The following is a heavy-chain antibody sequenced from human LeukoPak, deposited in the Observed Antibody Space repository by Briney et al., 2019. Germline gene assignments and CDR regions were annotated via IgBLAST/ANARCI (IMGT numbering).Heavy chain of an antibody. CDR2: ISSSSSTI. D-gene: IGHD3-10*01. CDR3: ARDAVELLFGY. J-gene: IGHJ4*02. CDR1: GFTFSTYS. V-gene: IGHV3-48*01. Sequence: PGGSLRLSCAASGFTFSTYSMNWVRQAPGKGLEWISYISSSSSTIYYADSVEGRFTISRDNAKNSLYLQMNSLRAEDTAIYYCARDAVELLFGYWGQGTLVAVSS.